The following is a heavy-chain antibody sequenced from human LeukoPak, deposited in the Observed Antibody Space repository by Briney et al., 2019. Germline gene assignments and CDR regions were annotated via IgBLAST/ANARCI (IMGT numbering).Heavy chain of an antibody. CDR1: GFAVSSK. CDR2: IYSGGAI. D-gene: IGHD1-14*01. CDR3: ARRPGN. V-gene: IGHV3-53*01. Sequence: GGSLRLSYVASGFAVSSKMSWVRQAPGKGLEWVSLIYSGGAIRYADSVKGRFTISRDSSKNTLFLQMNDLTVEDTARYYCARRPGNWGQGILVTVSS. J-gene: IGHJ4*02.